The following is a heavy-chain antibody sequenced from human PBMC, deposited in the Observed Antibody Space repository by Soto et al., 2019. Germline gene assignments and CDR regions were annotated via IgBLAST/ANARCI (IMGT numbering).Heavy chain of an antibody. CDR3: ARPSTGARVSLLDYYYGMDV. Sequence: SETLSLTCSVSGGSFTSDNYYWGWIRQPPGEGLEWLGSMYYTGSFHYNPSLKGRVAISVDTSKNQFSLKLSSVTAADTAVYYCARPSTGARVSLLDYYYGMDVWGQGTTVTVSS. CDR2: MYYTGSF. J-gene: IGHJ6*02. CDR1: GGSFTSDNYY. V-gene: IGHV4-39*01.